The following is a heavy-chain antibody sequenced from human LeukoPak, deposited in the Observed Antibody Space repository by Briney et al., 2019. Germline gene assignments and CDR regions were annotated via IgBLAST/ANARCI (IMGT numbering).Heavy chain of an antibody. J-gene: IGHJ1*01. V-gene: IGHV3-30*02. CDR1: GFPFSSSG. CDR3: ARSLTAREYFQH. D-gene: IGHD6-6*01. CDR2: IHADGNSK. Sequence: GGSLRLSCAASGFPFSSSGMHWVRQAPGKGLEWVTFIHADGNSKYYADSVEGRFTVSRDSPKNTLSLQVNSLRVEDTAVYYCARSLTAREYFQHWGQGTLVTVSS.